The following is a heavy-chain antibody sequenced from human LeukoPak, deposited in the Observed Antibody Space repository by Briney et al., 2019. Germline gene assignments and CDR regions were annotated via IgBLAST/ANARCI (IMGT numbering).Heavy chain of an antibody. J-gene: IGHJ5*02. CDR2: ISAYNGNT. CDR1: GYTFTSYG. CDR3: ASFGEIAVAGTHDLGGWFDP. D-gene: IGHD6-19*01. V-gene: IGHV1-18*01. Sequence: ASVKVSCKASGYTFTSYGISWVRQAPGQGLEWMGWISAYNGNTNYAQKLQGRVTMTTDTSTSTAYMELRSLRSDDTAVYYCASFGEIAVAGTHDLGGWFDPWGQGTLVTVSS.